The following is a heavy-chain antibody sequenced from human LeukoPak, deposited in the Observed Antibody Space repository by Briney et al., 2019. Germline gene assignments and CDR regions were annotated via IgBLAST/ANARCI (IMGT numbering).Heavy chain of an antibody. V-gene: IGHV1-8*01. J-gene: IGHJ5*02. CDR3: ARGANKRTPHAGIAARLYWFDP. CDR2: MNPNSGNT. CDR1: GYTFTSYD. Sequence: GASVKVSCKASGYTFTSYDINWVRQATGQGLEWMGWMNPNSGNTGYAQKFQGRVTMTRNTSISTAYMELSSLRSEDTAVYYCARGANKRTPHAGIAARLYWFDPWGQGTLVTVSS. D-gene: IGHD6-6*01.